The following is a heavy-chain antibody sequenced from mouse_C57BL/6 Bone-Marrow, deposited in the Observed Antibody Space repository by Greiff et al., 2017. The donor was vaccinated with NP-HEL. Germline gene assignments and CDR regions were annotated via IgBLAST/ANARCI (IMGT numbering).Heavy chain of an antibody. J-gene: IGHJ2*01. CDR3: ARWLGLFDY. D-gene: IGHD3-3*01. CDR2: IRNKANGYTT. V-gene: IGHV7-3*01. Sequence: EVKLVESGGGLVQPGGSLSLSCAASGFTFTDYYMSWVRQPPGKALEWLGFIRNKANGYTTEYSASVKGRFTISRDTSQCILYLQRNALRAEDSATDYCARWLGLFDYWGQGTTLTVSS. CDR1: GFTFTDYY.